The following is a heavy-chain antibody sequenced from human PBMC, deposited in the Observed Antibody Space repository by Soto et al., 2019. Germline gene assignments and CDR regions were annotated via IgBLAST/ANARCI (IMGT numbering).Heavy chain of an antibody. CDR1: GFTFSSYG. CDR2: ISYDGSNK. J-gene: IGHJ4*02. Sequence: GESLKISCAASGFTFSSYGMHWVRQAPGKGLEWVAVISYDGSNKYYADSVKGRFTISRDNSKNTLYLQMNSLRAEDTAVYYCAKDRAYYYDSSGSFDYWGQGTLVTVSS. CDR3: AKDRAYYYDSSGSFDY. V-gene: IGHV3-30*18. D-gene: IGHD3-22*01.